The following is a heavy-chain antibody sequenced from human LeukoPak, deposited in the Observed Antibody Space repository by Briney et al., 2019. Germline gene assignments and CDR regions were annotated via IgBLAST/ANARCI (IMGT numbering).Heavy chain of an antibody. V-gene: IGHV1-3*03. CDR3: ARGRGTSGSNRDFYYYYYMDV. CDR1: GYTFTSYA. CDR2: ISAGNGNT. Sequence: ASVKVSCKASGYTFTSYAMHWVRQAPGQRLEWMGWISAGNGNTKYSQEFQGRVTITRDTSASTAYMELSSLRHDDLAVYYCARGRGTSGSNRDFYYYYYMDVWGKGTTVTVSS. J-gene: IGHJ6*03. D-gene: IGHD2-15*01.